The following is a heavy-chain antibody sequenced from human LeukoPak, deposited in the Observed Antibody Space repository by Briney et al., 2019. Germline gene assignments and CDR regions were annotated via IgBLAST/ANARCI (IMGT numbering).Heavy chain of an antibody. CDR1: GYNFTTYW. CDR3: ARQLSWNDAFDY. CDR2: IYPGDSDV. D-gene: IGHD1-1*01. Sequence: GESLKISCSGFGYNFTTYWIGWVRQMPGKGLEWMGIIYPGDSDVRYSPSFQGQVTISADKSISTAYLQWSSLKASDTAMYYCARQLSWNDAFDYWGQGTLVTVSS. V-gene: IGHV5-51*01. J-gene: IGHJ4*02.